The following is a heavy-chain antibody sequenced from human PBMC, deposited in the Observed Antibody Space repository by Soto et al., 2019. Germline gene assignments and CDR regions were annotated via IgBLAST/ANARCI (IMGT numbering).Heavy chain of an antibody. CDR1: EFTFSSYA. CDR2: ISGSGGST. CDR3: AKVAYCGGDCYFHYFDY. J-gene: IGHJ4*02. D-gene: IGHD2-21*01. V-gene: IGHV3-23*01. Sequence: EEQLLESGGGLIQPGGSLRLSCAASEFTFSSYAMSWVRQAPGKGLAWVSAISGSGGSTYYADSAKGRCTISRDNSKNTLYLQMNSLRAEDTAVYYCAKVAYCGGDCYFHYFDYWGQGTLVTVSS.